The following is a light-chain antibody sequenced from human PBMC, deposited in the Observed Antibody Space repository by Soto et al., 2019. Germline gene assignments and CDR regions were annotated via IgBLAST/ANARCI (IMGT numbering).Light chain of an antibody. V-gene: IGLV2-11*01. J-gene: IGLJ2*01. CDR3: CSYAGSYTLVV. CDR1: SSDVGVYNY. Sequence: QSALTQPRSVSGSPGQSVTISCTGTSSDVGVYNYVSWYQQHPGKAPKLMIYDVSKRPSGVPDRFSGSKSGNTASLTISGLQAEDGSDYYCCSYAGSYTLVVFGGGTKLTVL. CDR2: DVS.